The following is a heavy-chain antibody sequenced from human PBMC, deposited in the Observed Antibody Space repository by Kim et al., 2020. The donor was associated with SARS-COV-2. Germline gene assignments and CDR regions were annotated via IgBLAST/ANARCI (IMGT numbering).Heavy chain of an antibody. CDR3: TTSYYYDSSGYGKVVDS. Sequence: GGSLRLSCAVSGFTLSNAWMNWVRQAPGKGLEWVGRIKSKTDGGTIDYAASVKGRFTISRDDSKNTLYLQMNSLKTEDTAVYYCTTSYYYDSSGYGKVVDSWGQGSLVTVSS. CDR1: GFTLSNAW. V-gene: IGHV3-15*01. D-gene: IGHD3-22*01. J-gene: IGHJ4*02. CDR2: IKSKTDGGTI.